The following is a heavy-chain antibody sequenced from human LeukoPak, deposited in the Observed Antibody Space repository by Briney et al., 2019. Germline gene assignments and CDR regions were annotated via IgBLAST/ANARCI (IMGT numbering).Heavy chain of an antibody. V-gene: IGHV6-1*01. D-gene: IGHD5-24*01. J-gene: IGHJ4*02. CDR2: TYYKSKWFN. CDR3: ARDAYGYNYFDW. CDR1: GDSVSSNSAT. Sequence: SQTLSLTCAISGDSVSSNSATWNWIRQSPSRGLEWLVRTYYKSKWFNAYAVSVRGRITINSDTAQNQFSLQLDSVTPEDTAVYYCARDAYGYNYFDWWGQGTLVTVSS.